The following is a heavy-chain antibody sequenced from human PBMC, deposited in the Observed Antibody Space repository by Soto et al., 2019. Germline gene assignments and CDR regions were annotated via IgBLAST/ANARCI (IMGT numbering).Heavy chain of an antibody. J-gene: IGHJ6*02. CDR3: ARGLYSSSWYCGMDV. CDR1: GGSISSGGYY. D-gene: IGHD6-13*01. Sequence: TSETLSLTCTVSGGSISSGGYYWSWIRQHPGKGLEWIGYIYYSGSTYYNPSLKSRVTISVDTSKNQFSLKLSSVTAADTAVYYCARGLYSSSWYCGMDVWGQGTTVTVSS. CDR2: IYYSGST. V-gene: IGHV4-31*03.